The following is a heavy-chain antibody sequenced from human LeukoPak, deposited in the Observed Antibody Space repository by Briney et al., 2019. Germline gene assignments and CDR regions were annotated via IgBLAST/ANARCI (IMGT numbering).Heavy chain of an antibody. Sequence: GGSLRLSCAASGFTFDDYAMHWVRQAPGKGLEWVSGISWNSGSIGYADSVKGRFTISRDNAKNSLYLQMNSLRAEDTALYYCAKDIGYYYDSSGYVFDYWGQGTLVTVSS. J-gene: IGHJ4*02. D-gene: IGHD3-22*01. CDR1: GFTFDDYA. CDR3: AKDIGYYYDSSGYVFDY. CDR2: ISWNSGSI. V-gene: IGHV3-9*01.